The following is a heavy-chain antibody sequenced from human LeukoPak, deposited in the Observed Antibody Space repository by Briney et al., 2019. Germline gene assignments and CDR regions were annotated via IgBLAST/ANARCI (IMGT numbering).Heavy chain of an antibody. D-gene: IGHD2-2*01. J-gene: IGHJ4*02. Sequence: GGSLRLSCVPSGITFSNSALSWVRQAPGKGLEWVSTISGSGGSTYYADSVKGRFTISRDNSKNTLYLQMNSLRAEDTAVYYCAKQIRYCSSTSCSAWVDYWGQGTLVTVSS. CDR2: ISGSGGST. CDR1: GITFSNSA. CDR3: AKQIRYCSSTSCSAWVDY. V-gene: IGHV3-23*01.